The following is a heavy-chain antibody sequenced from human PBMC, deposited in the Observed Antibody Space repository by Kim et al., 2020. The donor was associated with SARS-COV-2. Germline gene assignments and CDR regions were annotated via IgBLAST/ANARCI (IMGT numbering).Heavy chain of an antibody. J-gene: IGHJ2*01. CDR3: ARFTWGLDWYFDI. CDR2: FYYGGAT. CDR1: GGSFGSHY. D-gene: IGHD7-27*01. V-gene: IGHV4-59*11. Sequence: SETLSLTCTVSGGSFGSHYWSWIRQPPGGRLEWIGFFYYGGATDYKSNFRSRVTISVNASKNQFSLNLNSVTAADTAVYYCARFTWGLDWYFDIWGR.